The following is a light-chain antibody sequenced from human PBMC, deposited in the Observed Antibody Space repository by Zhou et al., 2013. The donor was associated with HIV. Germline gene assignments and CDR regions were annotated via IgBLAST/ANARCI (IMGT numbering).Light chain of an antibody. CDR2: KAS. CDR3: QQYGGSPPII. J-gene: IGKJ5*01. CDR1: ESIGQW. V-gene: IGKV1-5*03. Sequence: DILLTQSPLALSVYIGDRVTITCRANESIGQWLAWYQQKPGKAPKVVIYKASTLESGVPSRFSGRGSGTDFTLTITRLEAEDCAVYYCQQYGGSPPIIFGQGHDWRLN.